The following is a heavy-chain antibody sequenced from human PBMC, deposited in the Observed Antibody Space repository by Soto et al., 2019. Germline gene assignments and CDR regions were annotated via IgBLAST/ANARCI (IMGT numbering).Heavy chain of an antibody. CDR1: GSTVSSYS. D-gene: IGHD1-26*01. CDR2: ISSSSSYI. Sequence: EVQLVESGGGLVKPGGCLRLSCAASGSTVSSYSMNWVRQAPGKGLEWVSSISSSSSYIYYADSVKGRFTISRDNAKNSLYLQMNSLRAEDTAVYYCARESASGSYSFDYWGQGTLVTVSS. CDR3: ARESASGSYSFDY. J-gene: IGHJ4*02. V-gene: IGHV3-21*01.